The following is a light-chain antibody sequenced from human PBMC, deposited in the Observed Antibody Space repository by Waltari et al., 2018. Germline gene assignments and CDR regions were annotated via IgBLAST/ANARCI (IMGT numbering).Light chain of an antibody. CDR3: SSRELSGHVV. CDR1: ILRTYY. J-gene: IGLJ2*01. CDR2: GKN. Sequence: SSDLTQDPAVSVALGQTVRITCQGDILRTYYGNWCRQKPGQPPELVIYGKNNWPPGIPDRFSASSSGNTASLIITGAQAEDEADYYCSSRELSGHVVFGGGTRLTVL. V-gene: IGLV3-19*01.